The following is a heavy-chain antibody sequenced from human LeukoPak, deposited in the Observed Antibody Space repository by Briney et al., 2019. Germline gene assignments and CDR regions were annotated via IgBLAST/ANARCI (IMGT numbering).Heavy chain of an antibody. CDR2: ISGSGSTI. J-gene: IGHJ4*02. Sequence: PGGSLSLSCAASGFTFSSYEINWVRQAPGKGLEWVSYISGSGSTIYYGDSLEGRFTISRDNANNSLYLQINSLRVEDTAVYYCATLWDPVAGTTQPILWGQGTLVTVSS. CDR1: GFTFSSYE. D-gene: IGHD6-19*01. CDR3: ATLWDPVAGTTQPIL. V-gene: IGHV3-48*03.